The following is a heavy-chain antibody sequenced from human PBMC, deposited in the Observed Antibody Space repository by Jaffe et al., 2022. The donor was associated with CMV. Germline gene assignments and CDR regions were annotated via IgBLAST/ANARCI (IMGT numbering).Heavy chain of an antibody. V-gene: IGHV3-15*01. CDR1: GLTLKNAW. CDR3: TTDNGGYYSWSAPLPTHYYYMAV. J-gene: IGHJ6*03. D-gene: IGHD3-10*01. Sequence: EVQLAESGGGLVKPGGSLRLSCTASGLTLKNAWMSWVRQAPGKGLECVGRIRGIADSGATEYAAPVKGRFIISKDTSTNTLYLQMNSLKTEDTALYYCTTDNGGYYSWSAPLPTHYYYMAVWGKGTPVTVSS. CDR2: IRGIADSGAT.